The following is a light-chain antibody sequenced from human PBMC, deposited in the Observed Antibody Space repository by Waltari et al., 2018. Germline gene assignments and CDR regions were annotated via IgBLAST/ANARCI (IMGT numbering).Light chain of an antibody. Sequence: DIRLTQSPSFLSASVGDRVTISCRASQATGSSFAWYQQKPGKAPRLLIYAASTLAGGVPPRFSGSGSGTEFTLTISSLQPEDFATYYCQQANSYPRTFGQGTKLEI. CDR2: AAS. V-gene: IGKV1-9*01. CDR3: QQANSYPRT. J-gene: IGKJ2*01. CDR1: QATGSS.